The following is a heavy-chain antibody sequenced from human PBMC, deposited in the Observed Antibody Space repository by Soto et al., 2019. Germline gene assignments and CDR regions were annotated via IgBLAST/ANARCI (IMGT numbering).Heavy chain of an antibody. CDR2: ISNDGNTK. J-gene: IGHJ4*02. D-gene: IGHD1-1*01. Sequence: QGQLVESGGGVVQPGRSLRLYCEVSGITFSKYGMHWVRQAPGKGLEWVAVISNDGNTKFYADSVKGRFTISRDNSKNTLYLQMDSLRGEDTAVYYCANQIQTGHWGQGTLVIVSS. V-gene: IGHV3-30*18. CDR3: ANQIQTGH. CDR1: GITFSKYG.